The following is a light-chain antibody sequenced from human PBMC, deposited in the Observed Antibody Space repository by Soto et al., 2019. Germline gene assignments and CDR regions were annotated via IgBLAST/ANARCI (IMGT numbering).Light chain of an antibody. J-gene: IGKJ1*01. Sequence: EMAMTQAPATLSVSPGERATLSCRASQSVSSNLAWYQQKPGQAPRLLIYGASTRATGIPARFSGSGSGTEFTLTISSLQSEDFAVYYCQQYNSWPPTFGQGTKVDIK. V-gene: IGKV3-15*01. CDR3: QQYNSWPPT. CDR1: QSVSSN. CDR2: GAS.